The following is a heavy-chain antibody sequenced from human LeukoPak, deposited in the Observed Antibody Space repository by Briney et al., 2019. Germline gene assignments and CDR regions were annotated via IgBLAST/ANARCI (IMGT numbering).Heavy chain of an antibody. CDR1: GFTFSSYS. J-gene: IGHJ3*02. CDR2: ISSSSSYI. D-gene: IGHD6-13*01. V-gene: IGHV3-21*01. Sequence: GGSLRLSCAASGFTFSSYSMNWVRHAPGKGLEWCSSISSSSSYIYYADSVKGRFTISRDNAKNSLYLQMNSLRAEDTAVYYCARWGIAAAGTMWGPDAFDIWGQGTMVTVSS. CDR3: ARWGIAAAGTMWGPDAFDI.